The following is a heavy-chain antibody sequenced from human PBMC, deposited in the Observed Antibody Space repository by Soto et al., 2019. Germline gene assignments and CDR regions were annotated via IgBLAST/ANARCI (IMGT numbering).Heavy chain of an antibody. CDR1: GYTFTSYG. CDR3: AREYCSSTSCYGEDYYYYGMDV. Sequence: ASVKVSCKASGYTFTSYGISWVRQAPGQGLEWMGWISAYNGNTNYAQKLQGRVTMTTDTSTSTAYMELSSLRSEDTAVYYCAREYCSSTSCYGEDYYYYGMDVWGQGTTVTVSS. J-gene: IGHJ6*02. D-gene: IGHD2-2*01. CDR2: ISAYNGNT. V-gene: IGHV1-18*01.